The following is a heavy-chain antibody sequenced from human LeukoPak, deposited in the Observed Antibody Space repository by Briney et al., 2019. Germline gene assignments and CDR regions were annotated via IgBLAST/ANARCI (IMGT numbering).Heavy chain of an antibody. Sequence: GGSLRLSCAASGFTLSNYNMNWVRQAPGKGLEWVSSISSSSSYIYYADSVKGRFTISRDNAKNSLYLQMYSLRAEDTAVYYCARSELGYNYHYMDVWGKGTTVTISS. D-gene: IGHD3-10*01. V-gene: IGHV3-21*01. J-gene: IGHJ6*03. CDR1: GFTLSNYN. CDR3: ARSELGYNYHYMDV. CDR2: ISSSSSYI.